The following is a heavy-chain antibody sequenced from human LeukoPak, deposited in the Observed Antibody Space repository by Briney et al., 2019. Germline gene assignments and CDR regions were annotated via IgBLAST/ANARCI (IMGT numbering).Heavy chain of an antibody. CDR1: GFTFSSYA. CDR2: ISYDGSNK. Sequence: PGRSLRLSCAASGFTFSSYAMHWDRQAPGNGLEWVAVISYDGSNKYYADSAKGRFTISRDYSKNTLYLQMNSLRAEDTAVYYCARGASTGTTYFDYWGQGTLVTVSS. J-gene: IGHJ4*02. V-gene: IGHV3-30-3*01. D-gene: IGHD1-1*01. CDR3: ARGASTGTTYFDY.